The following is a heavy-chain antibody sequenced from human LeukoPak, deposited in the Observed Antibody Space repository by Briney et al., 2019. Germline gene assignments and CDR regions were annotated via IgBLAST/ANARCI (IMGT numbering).Heavy chain of an antibody. V-gene: IGHV3-48*04. CDR2: ISSTSSTI. J-gene: IGHJ4*02. D-gene: IGHD2-2*01. CDR3: ARDLCCSSTSCYDRTFDY. Sequence: PGGSLRLSCAASGFTFSSYSMNWVRQAPGKGLEWVSYISSTSSTIYYADSVKGRFTISMDNAKNSLYLQMNSLRAEDTAVYYCARDLCCSSTSCYDRTFDYWGQGTLVIVSS. CDR1: GFTFSSYS.